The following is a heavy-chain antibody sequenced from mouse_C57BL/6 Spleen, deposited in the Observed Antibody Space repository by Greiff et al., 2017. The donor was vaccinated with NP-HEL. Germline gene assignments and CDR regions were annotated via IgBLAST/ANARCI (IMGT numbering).Heavy chain of an antibody. CDR1: GFTFSSYT. CDR3: AREGYYYGLDY. J-gene: IGHJ2*01. Sequence: EVKVVESGGGLVKPGGSLKLSCAASGFTFSSYTMSWVRQTPEKRLEWVATISGGGGNTYYPDSVKGRFTISRDNAKNTLYLQMSSLRSEDTALYYCAREGYYYGLDYWGQGTTLTVSS. V-gene: IGHV5-9*01. CDR2: ISGGGGNT. D-gene: IGHD1-1*01.